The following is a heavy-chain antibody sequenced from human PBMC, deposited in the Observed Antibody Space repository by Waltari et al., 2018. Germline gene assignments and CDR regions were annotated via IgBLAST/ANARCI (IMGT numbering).Heavy chain of an antibody. D-gene: IGHD6-13*01. CDR1: GYTLTDHS. CDR3: ARTLISATGTDY. Sequence: QVQLVQPGAEVKKPGASVKLACKASGYTLTDHSVHWVRQAPGQGLEWMGVFDPRLERSNYAQKFQGRVTMTKETSTNTVYMELSSLGSEDSAVYYCARTLISATGTDYWGQGTLVTVSS. J-gene: IGHJ4*02. CDR2: FDPRLERS. V-gene: IGHV1-46*01.